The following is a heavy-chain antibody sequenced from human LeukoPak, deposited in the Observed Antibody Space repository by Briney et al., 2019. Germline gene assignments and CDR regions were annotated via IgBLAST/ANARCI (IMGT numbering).Heavy chain of an antibody. Sequence: GGSLRLSXAASGFTFSSYSMNWVRQAPGKGLEWVSSISSSSSYIYYADSVKGRFTISRDNAKNSLYLQMNSLRAEDTAVYYCARADGDYVRRYWGQGTLVTVSS. CDR3: ARADGDYVRRY. CDR2: ISSSSSYI. D-gene: IGHD4-17*01. V-gene: IGHV3-21*01. J-gene: IGHJ4*02. CDR1: GFTFSSYS.